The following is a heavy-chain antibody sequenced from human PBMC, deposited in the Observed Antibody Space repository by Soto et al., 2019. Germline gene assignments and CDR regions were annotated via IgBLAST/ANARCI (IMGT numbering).Heavy chain of an antibody. D-gene: IGHD5-12*01. J-gene: IGHJ4*02. CDR1: GFTFSSYG. Sequence: GGSLRLSCAASGFTFSSYGMHWVRQAPGKGLEWVAVISYDGSNKYYADSVKGRFTISRDNSKNTLYLQMNSLRAEDTAVYYCAKVRPFMATITVSFDYWGQGTLVTVSS. CDR3: AKVRPFMATITVSFDY. CDR2: ISYDGSNK. V-gene: IGHV3-30*18.